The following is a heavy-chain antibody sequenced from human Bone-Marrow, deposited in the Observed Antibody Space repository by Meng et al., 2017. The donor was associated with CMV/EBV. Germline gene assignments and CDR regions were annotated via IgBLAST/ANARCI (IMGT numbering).Heavy chain of an antibody. CDR2: ISGDHGNT. D-gene: IGHD6-13*01. J-gene: IGHJ4*02. Sequence: LLQSGAEVKKPVTSVKLSCTESGYTFTSYYMHWVRQAPGQGLEWMGWISGDHGNTNYAQNFQDRVSMTTDTSTSTVYMELSSLRSDDTAVYYCARDAGNGRLTVDYWGQGTLVTVSS. CDR3: ARDAGNGRLTVDY. CDR1: GYTFTSYY. V-gene: IGHV1-18*04.